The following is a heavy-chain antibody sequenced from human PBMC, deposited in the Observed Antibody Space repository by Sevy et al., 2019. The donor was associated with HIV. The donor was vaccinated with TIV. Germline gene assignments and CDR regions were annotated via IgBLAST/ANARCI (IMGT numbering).Heavy chain of an antibody. CDR1: GFTFSSYI. CDR2: ISSSSSYI. D-gene: IGHD3-3*01. V-gene: IGHV3-21*01. CDR3: ARGVRDFWSGYPDY. J-gene: IGHJ4*02. Sequence: GGSLSCAASGFTFSSYIMNWVRQAPGKGLEWVSSISSSSSYIYYADSVKGRFTISRDNAKNSLYLQMNSLRVEDTAVYYCARGVRDFWSGYPDYWGQGTLVTVSS.